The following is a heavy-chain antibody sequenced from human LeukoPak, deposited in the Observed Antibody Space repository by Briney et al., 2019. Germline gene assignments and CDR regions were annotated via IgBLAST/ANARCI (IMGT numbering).Heavy chain of an antibody. CDR3: ASGGYSSSWYNFDY. Sequence: PSETLSLTCAVYGGSFSGYYWSWIRQPPGKGLEWIGEINHSGSTNYNPSLKSRVTISVDTSKNQFSLELSSVTAADAAVYYCASGGYSSSWYNFDYWGQGTLVTVSS. CDR2: INHSGST. CDR1: GGSFSGYY. V-gene: IGHV4-34*01. J-gene: IGHJ4*02. D-gene: IGHD6-13*01.